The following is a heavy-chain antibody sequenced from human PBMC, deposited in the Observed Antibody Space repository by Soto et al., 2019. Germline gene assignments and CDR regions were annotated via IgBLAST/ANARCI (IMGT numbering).Heavy chain of an antibody. V-gene: IGHV4-31*03. CDR1: GGSISSGGYY. CDR2: IYNSGST. CDR3: ARDPAP. Sequence: QVQLQESGPGLVKPSQTLSLTCTVSGGSISSGGYYWSWIRQHPGKGLEWIGYIYNSGSTYYNPSLXRXXTTSADTSKNQFSLKLSSVTAADTAVYYCARDPAPWGQGTLVTVSS. J-gene: IGHJ5*02.